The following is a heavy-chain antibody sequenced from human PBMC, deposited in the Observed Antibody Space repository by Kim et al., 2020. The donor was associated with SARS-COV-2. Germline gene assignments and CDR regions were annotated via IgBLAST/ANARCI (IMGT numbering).Heavy chain of an antibody. CDR3: AKDIDRIATRRYFYYGMDV. CDR1: GFTFDEYA. CDR2: IIGDGGST. V-gene: IGHV3-43*02. D-gene: IGHD6-6*01. J-gene: IGHJ6*02. Sequence: GGSLRLSCAASGFTFDEYAMHWVRQAPGKGLEWVCLIIGDGGSTYYADSVKGRFTISRDNSKNSLYLQMNSLRTEDTALYYCAKDIDRIATRRYFYYGMDVWGQGTTVTVSS.